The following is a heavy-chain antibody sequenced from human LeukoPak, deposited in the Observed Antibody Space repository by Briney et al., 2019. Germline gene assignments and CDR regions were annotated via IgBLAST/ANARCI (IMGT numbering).Heavy chain of an antibody. CDR2: INHSGST. Sequence: SETQTLLCAVYGGSFSGYYWSWIRQPPGKGLEWIGEINHSGSTNYNPSLKSRVTISVDTSKNQFSLKLSSVTAADTAVYYCARGKGYYYDSSGYFDFEYWGQGTLVTVSS. V-gene: IGHV4-34*01. CDR1: GGSFSGYY. D-gene: IGHD3-22*01. J-gene: IGHJ4*02. CDR3: ARGKGYYYDSSGYFDFEY.